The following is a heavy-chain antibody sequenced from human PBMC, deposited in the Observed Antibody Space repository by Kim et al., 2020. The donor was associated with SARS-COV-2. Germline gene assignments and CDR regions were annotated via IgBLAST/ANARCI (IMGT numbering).Heavy chain of an antibody. D-gene: IGHD6-13*01. Sequence: GESLKISCQGSGSSFTSYWIGWVLQMPGKGLELMGIIYPGDSDTRYSPSFQGQVTISADKSISTAYLQWSSLKASDTAMYYCARRIAAAGSNWFDPWGQGTLVTVSS. J-gene: IGHJ5*02. CDR1: GSSFTSYW. CDR3: ARRIAAAGSNWFDP. V-gene: IGHV5-51*01. CDR2: IYPGDSDT.